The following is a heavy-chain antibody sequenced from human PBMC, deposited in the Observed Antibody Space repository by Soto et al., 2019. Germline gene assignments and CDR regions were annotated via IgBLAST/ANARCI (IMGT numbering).Heavy chain of an antibody. D-gene: IGHD6-25*01. Sequence: QVQLVQSGAEVKKPGSSVKVSCKASGGTFNNYAISWVRQAPGQGLEWMGGIVPIFNTSHFAEKFQGRLTLTADKSTSTAFMELIGLGSEVTAVYFCATQQRLTTFAFWGQGTLVSVSS. CDR2: IVPIFNTS. CDR3: ATQQRLTTFAF. V-gene: IGHV1-69*06. J-gene: IGHJ4*02. CDR1: GGTFNNYA.